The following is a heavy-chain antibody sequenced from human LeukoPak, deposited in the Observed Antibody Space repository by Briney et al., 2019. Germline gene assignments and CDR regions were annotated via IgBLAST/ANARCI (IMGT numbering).Heavy chain of an antibody. J-gene: IGHJ6*02. Sequence: GGSLRLSCAASGFTFSSYGMHWVRQAPGKGLEWVAVISYDGSNKYYADSVKGRFTISRDNSKNTLYLQMNSLRAEDTAVYYCARSSGELSEYYYYYGMDVWGQGTTVTVSS. V-gene: IGHV3-30*03. D-gene: IGHD3-16*02. CDR2: ISYDGSNK. CDR1: GFTFSSYG. CDR3: ARSSGELSEYYYYYGMDV.